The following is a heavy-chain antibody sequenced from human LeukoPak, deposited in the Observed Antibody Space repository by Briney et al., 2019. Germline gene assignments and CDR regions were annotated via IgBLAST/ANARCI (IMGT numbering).Heavy chain of an antibody. D-gene: IGHD3-9*01. CDR3: AKGHYDILTGLSYYYGMDV. J-gene: IGHJ6*02. V-gene: IGHV3-30*02. CDR1: GFTFSSYG. Sequence: GGSLRLSCAASGFTFSSYGMHWVRRAPGKGLEWVAFIRYDGSNKYYADSVKGRFTISRDNSKNTLYLQMNSLRAEDTAVYYCAKGHYDILTGLSYYYGMDVWGQGTTVTVSS. CDR2: IRYDGSNK.